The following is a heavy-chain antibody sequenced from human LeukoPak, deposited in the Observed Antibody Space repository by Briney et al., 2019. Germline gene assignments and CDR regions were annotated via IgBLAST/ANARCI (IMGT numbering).Heavy chain of an antibody. D-gene: IGHD6-13*01. CDR1: GFTFSSYS. Sequence: GGSLRLSCAASGFTFSSYSMNWVRQAPGKGLEWVSSISSSSSYIYYADSVKGRFTISRDNAKNSLYLQMNSLRAEDTAVYYCARDLGSSWPRGGYYGMDVWGQGTTVTVSS. V-gene: IGHV3-21*01. CDR2: ISSSSSYI. J-gene: IGHJ6*02. CDR3: ARDLGSSWPRGGYYGMDV.